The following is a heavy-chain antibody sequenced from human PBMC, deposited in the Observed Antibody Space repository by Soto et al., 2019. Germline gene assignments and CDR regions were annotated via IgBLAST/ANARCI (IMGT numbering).Heavy chain of an antibody. V-gene: IGHV4-30-4*02. J-gene: IGHJ6*02. CDR1: GGSISSGNYY. D-gene: IGHD2-21*02. CDR2: ISYSGST. Sequence: SETLSLTCTVSGGSISSGNYYWSWIRQPPGKGLEWIGFISYSGSTDYNPSLKSRVTISVDTSKNQFSLKLNSVTAADTAVYYCARDLWGYCGTDCYPLDVWGQGTTVTVSS. CDR3: ARDLWGYCGTDCYPLDV.